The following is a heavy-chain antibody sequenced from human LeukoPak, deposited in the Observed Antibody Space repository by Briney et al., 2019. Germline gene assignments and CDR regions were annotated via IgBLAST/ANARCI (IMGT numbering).Heavy chain of an antibody. Sequence: QPGGSLKLSCAASGFTFSGSAMHCVRQASGKWLEWVGRIRSKANSYATAYAASVKGRLTISRDDPKNTAYLQMNSLKPEDTAVYYCTRHSYAFEYWGQGTLVTVSS. CDR2: IRSKANSYAT. D-gene: IGHD1-26*01. CDR3: TRHSYAFEY. CDR1: GFTFSGSA. J-gene: IGHJ4*02. V-gene: IGHV3-73*01.